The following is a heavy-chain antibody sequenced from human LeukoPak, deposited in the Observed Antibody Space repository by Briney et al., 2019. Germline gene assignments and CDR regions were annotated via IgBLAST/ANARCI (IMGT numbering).Heavy chain of an antibody. Sequence: GGSLRLSCAASGFTFSSYSMNWVRQAPGKGLEWVSSISSSGSYLYYADSAKGRFTISRDNAKNSLCLQMNSLRAEDTAVYYCARNMMITFGGVTNFDYWGQGTLVTVSS. CDR2: ISSSGSYL. D-gene: IGHD3-16*01. V-gene: IGHV3-21*01. CDR1: GFTFSSYS. J-gene: IGHJ4*02. CDR3: ARNMMITFGGVTNFDY.